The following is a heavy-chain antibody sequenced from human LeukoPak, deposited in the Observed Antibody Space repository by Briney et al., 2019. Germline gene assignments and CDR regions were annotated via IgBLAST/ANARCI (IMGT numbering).Heavy chain of an antibody. CDR1: GGSIGSYY. V-gene: IGHV4-59*01. CDR3: AGGSPGGTTVVIWGGYYYYYGMDV. J-gene: IGHJ6*02. CDR2: IYYSGST. D-gene: IGHD4-23*01. Sequence: SETLSLTCTVSGGSIGSYYWSWIRQPPGKGLEWIGDIYYSGSTNYNPSLKSRVTISVDTSKNQFSLNLSSVTAADTAMYYCAGGSPGGTTVVIWGGYYYYYGMDVWGQGTTVTVSS.